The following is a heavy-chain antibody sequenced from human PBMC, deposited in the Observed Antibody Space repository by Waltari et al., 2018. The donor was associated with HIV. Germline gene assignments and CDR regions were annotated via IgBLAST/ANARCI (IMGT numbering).Heavy chain of an antibody. V-gene: IGHV3-15*01. J-gene: IGHJ6*02. CDR3: TTPTVTSPYYYYYYGMDV. Sequence: EVQLVESGGGLVKPGGSLRLSCVASGFTFSNAWMSWVRQAPGKGPEWVGRIKSKTEGGTTDYAAPVKGRFTISRDDSKNTLYLQMNSLKTEDTAVYYCTTPTVTSPYYYYYYGMDVWGQGTTVTVSS. D-gene: IGHD4-17*01. CDR2: IKSKTEGGTT. CDR1: GFTFSNAW.